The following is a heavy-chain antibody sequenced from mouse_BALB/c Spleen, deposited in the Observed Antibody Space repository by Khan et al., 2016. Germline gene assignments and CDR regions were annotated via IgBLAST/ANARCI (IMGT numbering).Heavy chain of an antibody. J-gene: IGHJ2*01. Sequence: VQLQQSGAELVRSGASVRLSCTASGFNIKDYYIHWVKQRPEQGLEWIGWIDPENGATEYAPKFQGKATMTADTSSNTAYLQLSRLTSEDTAVYYCNVIYYGNYIYFDYWGQGTTLTVSS. CDR1: GFNIKDYY. D-gene: IGHD2-1*01. CDR3: NVIYYGNYIYFDY. CDR2: IDPENGAT. V-gene: IGHV14-4*02.